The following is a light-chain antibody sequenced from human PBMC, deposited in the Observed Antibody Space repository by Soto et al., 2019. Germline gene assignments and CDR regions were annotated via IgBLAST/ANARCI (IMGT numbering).Light chain of an antibody. CDR1: SSNIAINT. V-gene: IGLV1-44*01. CDR2: INN. CDR3: AAWDDSVNGWV. Sequence: QSVLTQPPSASGAPGQWVPFSCSGASSNIAINTVNWYLQLPGTAPKLLIYINNQRPSGVSDRFSGSKSGTSASLAITGLQSEDEGDYYCAAWDDSVNGWVFGGGTKVTVL. J-gene: IGLJ3*02.